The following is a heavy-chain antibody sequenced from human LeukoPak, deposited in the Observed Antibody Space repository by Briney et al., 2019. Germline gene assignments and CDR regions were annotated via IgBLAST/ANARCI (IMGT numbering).Heavy chain of an antibody. CDR1: GFTFSSYA. CDR2: ISGSGGST. Sequence: GGSLRLSCAASGFTFSSYAMSWVRQAPGKGLEWVSAISGSGGSTYYADSVKGRFTISRDNSKNTLYLQMNSLRAEDTAVYYCAKYLNLAYCGGDCPWAFDIWGQGAMVTVSS. CDR3: AKYLNLAYCGGDCPWAFDI. J-gene: IGHJ3*02. D-gene: IGHD2-21*02. V-gene: IGHV3-23*01.